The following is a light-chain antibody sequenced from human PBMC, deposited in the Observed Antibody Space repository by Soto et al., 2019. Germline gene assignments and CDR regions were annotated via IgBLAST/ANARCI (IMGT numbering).Light chain of an antibody. V-gene: IGLV2-8*01. CDR1: SSDIGGYNY. J-gene: IGLJ3*02. CDR3: TSYAGSNNLV. CDR2: EVS. Sequence: SALTQPPTASGSAGPSVTLSCPGTSSDIGGYNYVSWYQQHPGKAPKLIIYEVSKRPSGVPDRFSGSKSGNTASLTVSGLQAEDEADYYCTSYAGSNNLVFAGGTKVTVL.